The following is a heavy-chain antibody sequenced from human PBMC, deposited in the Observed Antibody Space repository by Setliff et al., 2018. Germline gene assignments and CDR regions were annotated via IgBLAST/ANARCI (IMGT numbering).Heavy chain of an antibody. J-gene: IGHJ5*02. CDR1: DDSFTSSRYY. D-gene: IGHD2-2*01. CDR2: ISYSGTP. Sequence: SETLSLTCTVSDDSFTSSRYYWGWIRQAPGSGLEWIGSISYSGTPYYNASVESRVTISIDTSRNQFSLELRSVTAADTAVYYCARDQGYCGSASCYAQLWFDPWGQGTLVTVSS. V-gene: IGHV4-39*02. CDR3: ARDQGYCGSASCYAQLWFDP.